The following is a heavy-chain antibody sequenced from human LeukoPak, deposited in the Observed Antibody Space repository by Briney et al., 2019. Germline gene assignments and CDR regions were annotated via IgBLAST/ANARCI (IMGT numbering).Heavy chain of an antibody. J-gene: IGHJ6*04. V-gene: IGHV4-4*07. Sequence: SETLSLTCTVSGGSISSYYWSWIRQLAGKGLEWIGRIYTSGSTNYNPFLKSRVTMSVDTSKNQFSLKLSSVTAADTAVYYCARDGYCSSTSCAPYDVWGKGTTVTVSS. CDR1: GGSISSYY. CDR2: IYTSGST. D-gene: IGHD2-2*03. CDR3: ARDGYCSSTSCAPYDV.